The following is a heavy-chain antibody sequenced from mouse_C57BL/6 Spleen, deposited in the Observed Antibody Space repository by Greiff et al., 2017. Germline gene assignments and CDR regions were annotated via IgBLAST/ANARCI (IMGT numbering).Heavy chain of an antibody. J-gene: IGHJ1*03. D-gene: IGHD1-1*01. V-gene: IGHV1-74*01. CDR3: AIGVVAKDWYFDV. CDR2: IHPSDSDT. Sequence: VQLKQPGAELVKPGASVKVSCKASGYTFTSYWMHWVKQRPGQGLEWIGRIHPSDSDTNYNQKFKGKATLTVDKSSSTAYMQLSSLTSEDSAVYYCAIGVVAKDWYFDVWGTGTTVTVSS. CDR1: GYTFTSYW.